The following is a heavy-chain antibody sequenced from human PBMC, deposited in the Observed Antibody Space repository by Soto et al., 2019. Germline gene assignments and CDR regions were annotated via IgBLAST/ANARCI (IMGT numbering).Heavy chain of an antibody. CDR3: ASARFTFGAIIPFEH. D-gene: IGHD3-16*01. V-gene: IGHV3-11*03. J-gene: IGHJ4*02. CDR2: ISSSSSYT. Sequence: GGSLRLSCAASGFTFSDYYMSWIRQAPGKGLEWISYISSSSSYTNYADSVKGRFTISRDNAKNSLYLQMNSLRSEDTAVYYCASARFTFGAIIPFEHWGQGTLVTVSS. CDR1: GFTFSDYY.